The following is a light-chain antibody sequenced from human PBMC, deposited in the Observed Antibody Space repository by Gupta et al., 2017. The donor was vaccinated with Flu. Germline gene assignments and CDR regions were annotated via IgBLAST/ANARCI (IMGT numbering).Light chain of an antibody. CDR3: QQYGTSPRT. Sequence: GTLSLSPGERATLSCRASQSVRSSHLAWYQLKPGQAPRLLIYDVSSRATGIPDRFSGSGSGTDFTLTISRLEPEDFAVYYCQQYGTSPRTFGQGTKVEIK. J-gene: IGKJ1*01. V-gene: IGKV3-20*01. CDR1: QSVRSSH. CDR2: DVS.